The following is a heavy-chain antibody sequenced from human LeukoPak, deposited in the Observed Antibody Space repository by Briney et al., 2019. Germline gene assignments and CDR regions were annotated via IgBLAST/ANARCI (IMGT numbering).Heavy chain of an antibody. CDR1: GYSISSGYY. D-gene: IGHD1-26*01. J-gene: IGHJ4*02. Sequence: KTSETLSLTCTVSGYSISSGYYWGWIRQPPGKGLEWIGSIYHSGSTYYNPSLKSRVTISVDTSKNQFSLKLSSVTAADTAVYYCARGSGSYAGPPFDYWGQGTLVTVSS. V-gene: IGHV4-38-2*02. CDR3: ARGSGSYAGPPFDY. CDR2: IYHSGST.